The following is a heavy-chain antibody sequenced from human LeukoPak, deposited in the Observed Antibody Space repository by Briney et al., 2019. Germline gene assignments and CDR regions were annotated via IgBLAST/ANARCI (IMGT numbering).Heavy chain of an antibody. V-gene: IGHV3-21*01. Sequence: GGSLRLSCAGSGFALKSYSLTWVRQAPGKGLEWVSSISSTSAYIHYADSVKGRFTISRDNVDNVVYLEMNSLGAEDTATYYCARVAVSGPTGWFDAWGQGTLVTVSS. CDR3: ARVAVSGPTGWFDA. J-gene: IGHJ5*02. CDR1: GFALKSYS. D-gene: IGHD2-8*02. CDR2: ISSTSAYI.